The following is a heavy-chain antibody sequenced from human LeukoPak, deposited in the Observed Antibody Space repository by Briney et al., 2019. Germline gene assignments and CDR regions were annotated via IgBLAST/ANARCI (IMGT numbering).Heavy chain of an antibody. CDR3: AYVPGYSSPGDY. CDR2: IIPIFGTA. Sequence: SLKVSCKASGGTFSSYAISWVRHAPGQGHEWMGVIIPIFGTANYAQKFQGRVTITADESTSTAYMELSSLRSEDTAVYYCAYVPGYSSPGDYWGQGTLVTVSS. CDR1: GGTFSSYA. J-gene: IGHJ4*02. V-gene: IGHV1-69*13. D-gene: IGHD5-12*01.